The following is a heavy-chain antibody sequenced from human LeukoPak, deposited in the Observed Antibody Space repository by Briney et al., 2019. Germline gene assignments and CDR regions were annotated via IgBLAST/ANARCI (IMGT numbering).Heavy chain of an antibody. CDR2: IDYSGST. J-gene: IGHJ4*02. CDR3: ARRWGYSSSPHFDY. V-gene: IGHV4-59*08. Sequence: SETLSLTCTVSGGSIRSSYWSWIRQPPGEGLEWIGYIDYSGSTVYNPSLKSRVTISVDTSKNQFSLKLSSVTAADTAVYYCARRWGYSSSPHFDYWGQGTLVTVSS. D-gene: IGHD6-6*01. CDR1: GGSIRSSY.